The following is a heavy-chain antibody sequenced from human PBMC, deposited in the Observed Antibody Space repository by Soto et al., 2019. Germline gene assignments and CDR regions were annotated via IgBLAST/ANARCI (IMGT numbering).Heavy chain of an antibody. J-gene: IGHJ6*02. CDR3: ARVAPVLRFLEWSADPYGMDV. CDR1: GYTFTSYG. D-gene: IGHD3-3*01. V-gene: IGHV1-18*04. Sequence: GASVKVSCKASGYTFTSYGIGWVRQAPGQGLEWMGWISAYNGNTNYAQKLQGRVTMTTDTSTSTAYMELRSLRSDDTAVYYCARVAPVLRFLEWSADPYGMDVWGQGTTVTVSS. CDR2: ISAYNGNT.